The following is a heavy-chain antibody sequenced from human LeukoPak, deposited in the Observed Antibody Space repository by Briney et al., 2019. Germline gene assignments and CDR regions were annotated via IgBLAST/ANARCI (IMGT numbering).Heavy chain of an antibody. Sequence: GGSLRLSCAASGFTFSSYGMHWVRQAPGKGLEWVAVISYDGSNKYYADSVKGRFTISRDNSKNTLYLQMNSLRAEDTAVYYCANGYCTNGVCYPYYYCYMDVWGKGTTVTVSS. J-gene: IGHJ6*03. CDR1: GFTFSSYG. V-gene: IGHV3-30*18. CDR3: ANGYCTNGVCYPYYYCYMDV. CDR2: ISYDGSNK. D-gene: IGHD2-8*01.